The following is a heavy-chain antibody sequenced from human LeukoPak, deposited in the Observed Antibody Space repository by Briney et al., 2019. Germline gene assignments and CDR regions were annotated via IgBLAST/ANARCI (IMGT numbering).Heavy chain of an antibody. CDR3: ARDRGSSGWNFDP. D-gene: IGHD6-19*01. V-gene: IGHV3-7*01. CDR2: IKQDGSEN. J-gene: IGHJ5*02. CDR1: GLTLRSFA. Sequence: GGSLRLSCEVSGLTLRSFAMSWVRQPAGKGLEWVANIKQDGSENYYVDSVKGRFTIFRDNAKNSLYLQMNSLRAEDTAVYFCARDRGSSGWNFDPWGQGTLVTVSS.